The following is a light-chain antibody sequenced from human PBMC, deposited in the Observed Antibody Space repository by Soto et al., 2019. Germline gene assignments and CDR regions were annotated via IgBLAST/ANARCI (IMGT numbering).Light chain of an antibody. V-gene: IGKV3-20*01. CDR2: GAS. CDR3: QQYGSSPRT. CDR1: QSVSSNY. J-gene: IGKJ1*01. Sequence: EIVLTQSPGTLSLSPGERATLPCGASQSVSSNYLAWYQQKPGQAPRLLIYGASSRATGIPDRFSGSGSGTDFTLSISRLESEDFEVYYCQQYGSSPRTFGQGTKVDIK.